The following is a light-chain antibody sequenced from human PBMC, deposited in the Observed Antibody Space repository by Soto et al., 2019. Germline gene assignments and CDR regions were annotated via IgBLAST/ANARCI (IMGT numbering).Light chain of an antibody. CDR2: GAS. V-gene: IGKV3-20*01. CDR3: QQYDNCVPGK. Sequence: IVWTQSPGTLSLSPGARAPLLCRASQTVSTNYLAWYQQKPCQAPRLLIYGASTRATGIPARFSGSGSGTEFTLNISSLQEDDVGVDYRQQYDNCVPGKFRRVTKVDIK. J-gene: IGKJ1*01. CDR1: QTVSTNY.